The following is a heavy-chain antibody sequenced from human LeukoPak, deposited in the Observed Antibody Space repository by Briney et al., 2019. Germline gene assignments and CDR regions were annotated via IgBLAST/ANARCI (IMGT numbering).Heavy chain of an antibody. CDR3: ARGLGYCSGGTCSFDP. J-gene: IGHJ5*02. D-gene: IGHD2-15*01. V-gene: IGHV7-4-1*02. CDR1: GYTFTTYHA. CDR2: INTNTGNP. Sequence: DSVKVSCKASGYTFTTYHAMNWVRQAPGQGLEWMGWINTNTGNPMYAQGFTGRFVFSLDTSVSTAYLQISSLKAEDTAVYYCARGLGYCSGGTCSFDPWGQGTLVTVSS.